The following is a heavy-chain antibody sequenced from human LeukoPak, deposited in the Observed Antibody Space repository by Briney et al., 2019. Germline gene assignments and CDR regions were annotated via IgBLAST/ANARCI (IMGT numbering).Heavy chain of an antibody. Sequence: PGGSLRLSCAASGFTFNIYPKRGVRHAPGEGLEGVSTIRGSGGSAYYADSVKGRFTISRENSKNTVYLQMNSLRTEDTAVYCCAKDMYRGDIVVRGAFDIWGQGTMVTFSS. J-gene: IGHJ3*02. V-gene: IGHV3-23*01. CDR3: AKDMYRGDIVVRGAFDI. CDR2: IRGSGGSA. CDR1: GFTFNIYP. D-gene: IGHD2-15*01.